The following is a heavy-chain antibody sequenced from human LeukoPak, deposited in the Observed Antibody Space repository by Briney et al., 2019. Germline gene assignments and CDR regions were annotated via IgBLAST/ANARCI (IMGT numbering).Heavy chain of an antibody. J-gene: IGHJ4*02. CDR3: ARDGSYSGYDYLGRRGVSFDY. D-gene: IGHD5-12*01. V-gene: IGHV4-61*02. Sequence: PSETLSLTCTVSGASITGGSYYWSWIRQPAGKGLEWIGRIYTRGSTNYNPSLKSRVTMSVDTSKNQFSLKLSSVTAADTAVYYCARDGSYSGYDYLGRRGVSFDYWGQGTLVTVSS. CDR1: GASITGGSYY. CDR2: IYTRGST.